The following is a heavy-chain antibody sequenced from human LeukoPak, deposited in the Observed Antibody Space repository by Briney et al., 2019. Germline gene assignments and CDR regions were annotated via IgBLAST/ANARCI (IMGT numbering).Heavy chain of an antibody. CDR3: AREGDSRWGELSP. CDR2: IWFDGSEQ. Sequence: PGRSLRLSCAASGFTFSTYAMHWVRQAPGKGLEWVAVIWFDGSEQYYADSVKGRFIISRDNSRSTSNLQLNSLRAEDTAVYYCAREGDSRWGELSPWGQGTLVTVSS. D-gene: IGHD3-16*02. J-gene: IGHJ1*01. V-gene: IGHV3-33*01. CDR1: GFTFSTYA.